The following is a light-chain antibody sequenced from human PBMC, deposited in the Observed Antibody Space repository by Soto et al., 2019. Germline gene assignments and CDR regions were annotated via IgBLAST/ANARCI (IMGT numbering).Light chain of an antibody. CDR3: QQRRSYPIT. CDR1: QGISSG. Sequence: DIQLTQSPSFLSASVGDRVTITCRASQGISSGLAWYQQKPGKAPKLLIHTAATLQSGVPSRFSGSGYGTEFTLTISSLQPEDFATYYCQQRRSYPITFGPGTRLEIK. CDR2: TAA. J-gene: IGKJ5*01. V-gene: IGKV1-9*01.